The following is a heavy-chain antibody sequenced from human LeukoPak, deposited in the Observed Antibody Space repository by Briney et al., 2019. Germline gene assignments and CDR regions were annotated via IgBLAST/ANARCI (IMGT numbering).Heavy chain of an antibody. J-gene: IGHJ4*02. CDR2: INPNSGGT. Sequence: GASVKVSCRASGYTFTGYYMHWVRQAPGQGLECMGWINPNSGGTNYAQKFQGRVTMTRDTSISTAYMELSRLRSDDTAVYYCARVVRGVMGAAYYFDYWGQGTLVTVSS. CDR3: ARVVRGVMGAAYYFDY. V-gene: IGHV1-2*02. D-gene: IGHD3-10*01. CDR1: GYTFTGYY.